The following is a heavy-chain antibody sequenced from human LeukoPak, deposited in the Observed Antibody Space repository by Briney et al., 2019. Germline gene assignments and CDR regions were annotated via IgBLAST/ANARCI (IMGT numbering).Heavy chain of an antibody. CDR2: IREDTREK. Sequence: GGSLRLSCGASGFTIFTHWMTWVRQAPGKGLEWVASIREDTREKYYVDSVQGRFSMSSDNAENSLYLQMNSLRVEDTAVYYCARGPPYGERSDFLDYWGRGTLVTVSS. CDR1: GFTIFTHW. J-gene: IGHJ4*02. V-gene: IGHV3-7*01. CDR3: ARGPPYGERSDFLDY. D-gene: IGHD2-21*02.